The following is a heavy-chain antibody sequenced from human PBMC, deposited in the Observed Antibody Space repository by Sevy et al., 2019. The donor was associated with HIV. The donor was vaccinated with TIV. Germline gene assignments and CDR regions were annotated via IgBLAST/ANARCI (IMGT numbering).Heavy chain of an antibody. V-gene: IGHV1-18*01. CDR2: IDTYNGKT. D-gene: IGHD2-8*02. CDR3: ARDKSVQVVYGVIRNFYGMDA. CDR1: GYRFTSYG. Sequence: ASVKVSCKASGYRFTSYGISWVLQAPGQGLEWMGWIDTYNGKTNYAQKFQDRVTVTTDTSTSTAYMELRSLSSDDTAIYYCARDKSVQVVYGVIRNFYGMDAWGQGTTVTVSS. J-gene: IGHJ6*02.